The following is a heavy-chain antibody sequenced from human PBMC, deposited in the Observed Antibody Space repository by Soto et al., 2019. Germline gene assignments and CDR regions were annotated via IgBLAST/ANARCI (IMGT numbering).Heavy chain of an antibody. Sequence: SVKVSCKASGGTLSSYTFSWVRQAPGQGLEWMGRVIPNLGVTNYAKKFQGRFTIVVDTSTSTAYMELNSLRYEDTAVYYCAREKEYCGDTSSPDFDYGGQGPLVTVPS. V-gene: IGHV1-69*04. J-gene: IGHJ4*02. D-gene: IGHD2-21*01. CDR1: GGTLSSYT. CDR3: AREKEYCGDTSSPDFDY. CDR2: VIPNLGVT.